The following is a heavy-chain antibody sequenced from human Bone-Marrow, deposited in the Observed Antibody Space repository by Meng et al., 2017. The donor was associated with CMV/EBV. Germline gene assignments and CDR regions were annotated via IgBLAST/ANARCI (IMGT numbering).Heavy chain of an antibody. CDR2: INPNSGGT. CDR1: GYTFTGYY. CDR3: ARGGVRGFVVVPDYGMDV. J-gene: IGHJ6*02. D-gene: IGHD2-2*01. Sequence: ASVKVSCKASGYTFTGYYMHWVRQAPGQGLEWMGWINPNSGGTNYAQKFQGRVTMTRDTSISTAYKELSRLRSDDTAVDYCARGGVRGFVVVPDYGMDVWGQGTTVTVSS. V-gene: IGHV1-2*02.